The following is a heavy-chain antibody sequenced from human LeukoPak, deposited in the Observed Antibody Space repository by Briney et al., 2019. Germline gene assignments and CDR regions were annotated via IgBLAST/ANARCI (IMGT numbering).Heavy chain of an antibody. D-gene: IGHD5-12*01. CDR2: IKQDGSEK. V-gene: IGHV3-7*01. CDR3: ARVPNIYSGYDHPDDY. Sequence: GGSLRLSCAASGFTFSSYWMSWVRQAPGKGLEWVANIKQDGSEKYYVDSVKGRFTISRDNAKNSLYLQMNSLRAEDTAVYYCARVPNIYSGYDHPDDYWGQGTLVTVSS. CDR1: GFTFSSYW. J-gene: IGHJ4*02.